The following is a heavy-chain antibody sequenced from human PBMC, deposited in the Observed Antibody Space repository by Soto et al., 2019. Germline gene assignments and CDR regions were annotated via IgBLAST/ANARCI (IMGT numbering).Heavy chain of an antibody. CDR2: ISSNGGST. V-gene: IGHV3-64*01. CDR1: GFTFSRHS. Sequence: EVQLVESGGGLVQPGGSLRLSCAASGFTFSRHSVYWVRQAPGKGLEYVSAISSNGGSTYYANSVKGRFTISRDNSKNTLYLQMGILRAEDMAVYYCARELAVDAKHGMDVWGQGTTVTVSS. CDR3: ARELAVDAKHGMDV. J-gene: IGHJ6*02. D-gene: IGHD6-19*01.